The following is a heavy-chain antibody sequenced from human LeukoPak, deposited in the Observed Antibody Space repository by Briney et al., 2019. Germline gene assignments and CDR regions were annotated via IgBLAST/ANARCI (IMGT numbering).Heavy chain of an antibody. CDR1: GVSIISTNSY. J-gene: IGHJ4*02. CDR2: IYSSGRT. Sequence: TSETLSLTCTVSGVSIISTNSYWGRIRQPPRTGLEWIGNIYSSGRTYYNPSLKSRVTISIDMSENQFSLKLTSVTAADTAVYYCARKREGPATGIDYWGQGTLVTASS. D-gene: IGHD2-15*01. CDR3: ARKREGPATGIDY. V-gene: IGHV4-39*07.